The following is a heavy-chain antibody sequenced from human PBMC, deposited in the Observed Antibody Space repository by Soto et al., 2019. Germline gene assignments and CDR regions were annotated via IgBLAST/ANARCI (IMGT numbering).Heavy chain of an antibody. CDR1: GFTFSSYA. Sequence: QVQLVESGGGVVQPGRSLRLSCAASGFTFSSYAMHWVLQAPGKGLAWVAVISYDGSNKYYADSVKGRFTNSRDNSKTLYLQKNSQITEDTTVYYGGRDKSPYSSGLPNRQFEYWSQGTLVTVSS. V-gene: IGHV3-30-3*01. CDR2: ISYDGSNK. D-gene: IGHD6-19*01. J-gene: IGHJ4*02. CDR3: GRDKSPYSSGLPNRQFEY.